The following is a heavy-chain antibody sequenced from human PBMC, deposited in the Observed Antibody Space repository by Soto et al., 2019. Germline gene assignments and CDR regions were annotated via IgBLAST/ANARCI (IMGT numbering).Heavy chain of an antibody. D-gene: IGHD3-10*01. CDR3: ARHEYGSGSYYGFDH. V-gene: IGHV4-34*01. Sequence: SETLSLTCAVYGGSFSGYYWSWIRQPPGKGLEWIGEINHSGSTNYNPSLKSRVTISVDTSKNQVSLKLTSVTAADTAVYYCARHEYGSGSYYGFDHWGQGTLVTVSS. CDR2: INHSGST. J-gene: IGHJ4*02. CDR1: GGSFSGYY.